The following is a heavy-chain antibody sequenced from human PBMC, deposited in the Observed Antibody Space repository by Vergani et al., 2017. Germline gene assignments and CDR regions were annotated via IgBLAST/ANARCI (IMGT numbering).Heavy chain of an antibody. V-gene: IGHV3-30*02. CDR3: AKYLRDCTDGLPDS. Sequence: QVQLVESAGGVVQPGGSLRLSCAASGCTFSNFGMHWIRQAPGKGVEWLAYIGKDGINTRYRDAVKGRLTVSRDNSKDILYLKMDSLRREDTELYYCAKYLRDCTDGLPDSWGPGTLVIVSS. CDR1: GCTFSNFG. J-gene: IGHJ4*02. D-gene: IGHD2-21*02. CDR2: IGKDGINT.